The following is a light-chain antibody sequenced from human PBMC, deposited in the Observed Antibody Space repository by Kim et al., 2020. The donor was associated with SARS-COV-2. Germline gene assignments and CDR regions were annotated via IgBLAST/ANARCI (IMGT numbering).Light chain of an antibody. Sequence: RVTVSCTGRSSDFRAGCDFHWYQQLPGRAPKLRIYGNTNRPSGVPDRFSGSKSGTSASLAITELQAEDEADYYCQSYDSSPPNWVFGGGTQLTVL. J-gene: IGLJ3*02. CDR1: SSDFRAGCD. V-gene: IGLV1-40*01. CDR3: QSYDSSPPNWV. CDR2: GNT.